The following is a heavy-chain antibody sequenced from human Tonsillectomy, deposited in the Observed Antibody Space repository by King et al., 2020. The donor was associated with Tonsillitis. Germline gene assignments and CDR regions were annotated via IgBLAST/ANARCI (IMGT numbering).Heavy chain of an antibody. CDR3: ARVRWIQLWHHLDS. J-gene: IGHJ4*02. V-gene: IGHV1-2*02. Sequence: QVQLVESGAEVKKPGASLKVSCKASGYSFPDDYIHWVRQAPGQGLEWMGWMNPNSGGTHYAQKFQGRVTMTRDTSISTAYMELSRLRSDDTAMYYCARVRWIQLWHHLDSWGQGTLVTVSS. CDR1: GYSFPDDY. D-gene: IGHD5-18*01. CDR2: MNPNSGGT.